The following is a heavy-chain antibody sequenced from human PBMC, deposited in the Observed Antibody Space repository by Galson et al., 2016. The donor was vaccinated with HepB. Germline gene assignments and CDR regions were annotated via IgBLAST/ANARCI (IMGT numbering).Heavy chain of an antibody. CDR3: ARDRNYYDGSSYYDVFDI. D-gene: IGHD3-22*01. J-gene: IGHJ3*02. CDR1: EFTFSSYW. CDR2: IKGDGSKI. V-gene: IGHV3-7*03. Sequence: SLRLSCAASEFTFSSYWMTWVRQAPGKGLEWIANIKGDGSKIQYVDSVRGRFTISRDNVKNLLYLQMSSLRAEDTAVYYCARDRNYYDGSSYYDVFDIWGQGTMVTVSS.